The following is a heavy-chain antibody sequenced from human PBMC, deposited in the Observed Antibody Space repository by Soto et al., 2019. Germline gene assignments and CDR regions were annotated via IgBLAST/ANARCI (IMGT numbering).Heavy chain of an antibody. D-gene: IGHD3-3*01. CDR3: TTEPVTRHYDFWSGYSKSYPGWVDP. J-gene: IGHJ5*02. Sequence: GGSKSLPCSASGFDFSNAWMSWVRQDTGKGLEWVGRIKSKTDGGTTDYAAPVKGRFTISRDDSKNTLYLQMNSLKTEDTAVYYCTTEPVTRHYDFWSGYSKSYPGWVDPRGQGTLVTVSS. CDR2: IKSKTDGGTT. CDR1: GFDFSNAW. V-gene: IGHV3-15*01.